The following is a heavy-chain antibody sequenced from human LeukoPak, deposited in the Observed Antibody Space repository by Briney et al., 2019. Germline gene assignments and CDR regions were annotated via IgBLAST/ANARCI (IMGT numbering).Heavy chain of an antibody. CDR1: GGSISSYH. CDR2: ISYSGST. Sequence: PSETLSLTCTVSGGSISSYHWSWIRQPPGKGLEWIGYISYSGSTNYNPSLKSRVTMSLDTSKNQFSLKLSSVTAADTAVYYCAREEVPHGFDIWGQGTMVTVSS. V-gene: IGHV4-59*01. J-gene: IGHJ3*02. CDR3: AREEVPHGFDI.